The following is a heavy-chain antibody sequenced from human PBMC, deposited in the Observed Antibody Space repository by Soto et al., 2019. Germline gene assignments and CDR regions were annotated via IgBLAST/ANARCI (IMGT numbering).Heavy chain of an antibody. CDR3: ATNSQVRGVQGIRKTAAY. CDR2: FDPEDGET. J-gene: IGHJ4*02. Sequence: ASVKVSCKVSGYTLTELSMHWVRQAPGKGLEWMGGFDPEDGETIYAQKFQGRVTMTEDTSTDTAYMELSSLRSEDTAVYYCATNSQVRGVQGIRKTAAYWGQGTLVTVSS. D-gene: IGHD3-10*01. V-gene: IGHV1-24*01. CDR1: GYTLTELS.